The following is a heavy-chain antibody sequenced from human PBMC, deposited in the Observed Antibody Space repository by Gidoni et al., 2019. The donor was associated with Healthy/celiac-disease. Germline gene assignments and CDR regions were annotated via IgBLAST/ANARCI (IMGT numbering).Heavy chain of an antibody. Sequence: QVQLQQWGAGLLKPSETLSLTCAVYGGSFSGYYWSWIRQPPGKGLEWIGEINHSGSTNYNPSLKSRVTISVDTSKNQFSLKLSSVTAADTAVYYCARVPLWFGAHGGYFDLWGRGTLVTVSS. V-gene: IGHV4-34*01. D-gene: IGHD3-10*01. CDR1: GGSFSGYY. CDR3: ARVPLWFGAHGGYFDL. CDR2: INHSGST. J-gene: IGHJ2*01.